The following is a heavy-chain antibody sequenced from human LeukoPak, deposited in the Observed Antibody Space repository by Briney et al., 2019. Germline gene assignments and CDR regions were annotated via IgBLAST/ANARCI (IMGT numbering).Heavy chain of an antibody. Sequence: SGGSLRLSCAASGFTFSNYWMIWVRQAPGKGLEWVGNIKQDGSEKRYADSVRGRFSISRDNAQTSLHLQMNSLRAEDTAVYYCARASDPWLQLTWGQGTLVTVSS. CDR3: ARASDPWLQLT. J-gene: IGHJ5*02. V-gene: IGHV3-7*05. CDR2: IKQDGSEK. D-gene: IGHD5-24*01. CDR1: GFTFSNYW.